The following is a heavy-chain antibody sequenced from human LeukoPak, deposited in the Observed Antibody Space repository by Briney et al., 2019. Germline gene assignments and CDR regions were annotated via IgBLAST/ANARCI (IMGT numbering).Heavy chain of an antibody. CDR1: GGSISSYY. J-gene: IGHJ5*02. CDR2: IYCSGST. Sequence: SETLSLTCTVSGGSISSYYWSWIRQPPGKGLEWIGYIYCSGSTNYNPSLKSRVTISVDTSKNQFSLKLSSVTAADTAVYYCARDSGTTGEVKFDPWGQGTLVTVSS. CDR3: ARDSGTTGEVKFDP. V-gene: IGHV4-59*12. D-gene: IGHD3-10*01.